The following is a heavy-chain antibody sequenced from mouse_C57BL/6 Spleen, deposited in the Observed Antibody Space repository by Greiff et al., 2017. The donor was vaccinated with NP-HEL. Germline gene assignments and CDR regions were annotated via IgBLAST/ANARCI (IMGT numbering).Heavy chain of an antibody. V-gene: IGHV2-2*01. D-gene: IGHD2-4*01. Sequence: VMLVESGPGLVQPSQSLSITCTVSGFSLTSYGVHWVRQSPGKGLEWLGVIWSGGSTDYNAAFISRLSISKDNSKSQVFFKMNSLQADDTAIYYCARKSTLYYDYDYAMDYWGQGTSVTVSS. J-gene: IGHJ4*01. CDR3: ARKSTLYYDYDYAMDY. CDR1: GFSLTSYG. CDR2: IWSGGST.